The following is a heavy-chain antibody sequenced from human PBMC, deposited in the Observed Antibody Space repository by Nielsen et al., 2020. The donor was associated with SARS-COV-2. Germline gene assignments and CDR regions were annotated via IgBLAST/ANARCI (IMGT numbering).Heavy chain of an antibody. D-gene: IGHD4-17*01. Sequence: SETLSLTCAVSGGSISSNNWWSWIRQPPGKGLEWIGYIYYSGSTNYNPSLKSRVTISVDTSKNQFSLKLSSVTAADTAVYYCARGHPTVTTPLFDYWGQGTLVTVSS. CDR3: ARGHPTVTTPLFDY. J-gene: IGHJ4*02. CDR2: IYYSGST. CDR1: GGSISSNNW. V-gene: IGHV4-61*01.